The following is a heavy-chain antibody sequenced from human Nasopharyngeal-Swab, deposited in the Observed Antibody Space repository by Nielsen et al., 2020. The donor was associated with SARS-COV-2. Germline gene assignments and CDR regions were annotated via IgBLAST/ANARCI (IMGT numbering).Heavy chain of an antibody. Sequence: SETLSLTCTVSGGSISSGGYYWSWIRQHPGKGLEWIGYIYYSGSTYYNPSLKSRVTISVDTSKNQFSLKLSSVTAADTAVYYCARVNRYSYGSGSYYTWSFDYWGQGTLVTVSS. CDR1: GGSISSGGYY. CDR3: ARVNRYSYGSGSYYTWSFDY. V-gene: IGHV4-31*03. CDR2: IYYSGST. J-gene: IGHJ4*02. D-gene: IGHD3-10*01.